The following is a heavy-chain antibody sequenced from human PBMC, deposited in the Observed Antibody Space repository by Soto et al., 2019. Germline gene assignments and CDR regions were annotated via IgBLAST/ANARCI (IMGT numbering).Heavy chain of an antibody. Sequence: SEPLSLTCSVSGRSISEIGACWSWIRQTPGEGLEWIGTIHHTVSTYYNPSLKSRVIISLDTSKNQFSLKLSSVTAADTALYYCARPEGGYGSGYSWFDPWRQGTRVTVSS. CDR2: IHHTVST. CDR3: ARPEGGYGSGYSWFDP. D-gene: IGHD5-12*01. V-gene: IGHV4-39*01. CDR1: GRSISEIGAC. J-gene: IGHJ5*02.